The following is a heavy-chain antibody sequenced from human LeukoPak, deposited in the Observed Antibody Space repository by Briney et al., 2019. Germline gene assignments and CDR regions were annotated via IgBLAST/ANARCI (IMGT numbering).Heavy chain of an antibody. CDR3: TRESSSSGY. J-gene: IGHJ4*02. D-gene: IGHD6-6*01. CDR2: IRSKAYGGTT. Sequence: GGSLRLSCAASEFTFSSYTINWVRQAPGKGLEWVGFIRSKAYGGTTEYAASVKGRFTISRDDSKSIAYLQMNSLKTEDTAVYYCTRESSSSGYWGQGTLVTVSS. V-gene: IGHV3-49*04. CDR1: EFTFSSYT.